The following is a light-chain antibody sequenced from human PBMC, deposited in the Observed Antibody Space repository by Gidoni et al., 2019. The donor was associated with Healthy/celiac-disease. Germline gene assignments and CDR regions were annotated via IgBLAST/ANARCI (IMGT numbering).Light chain of an antibody. CDR2: GAS. J-gene: IGKJ3*01. Sequence: LVLTQSPGTLSLSPGDRATLSCRASQSVSSSYLAWYQQKPGQAPRLLIYGASSRATGIPDRFSGSGSGTDFTLTISRLEPEDFAVYYCQQYGSSPFTFXXXTKVDIK. CDR1: QSVSSSY. V-gene: IGKV3-20*01. CDR3: QQYGSSPFT.